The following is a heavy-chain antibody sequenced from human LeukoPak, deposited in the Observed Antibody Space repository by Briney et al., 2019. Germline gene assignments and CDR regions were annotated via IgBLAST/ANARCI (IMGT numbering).Heavy chain of an antibody. CDR2: IYHSGST. D-gene: IGHD3-10*01. Sequence: SQTLSLAYAVSGGSISRGGYSWSWIRHTRVKGLEWIGYIYHSGSTYYNPSLKSRVTISVDRSKNQFSLKLSSVTAADTAVYYCAREVRGMGWFDPWGQGTLVTVSS. J-gene: IGHJ5*02. CDR1: GGSISRGGYS. V-gene: IGHV4-30-2*01. CDR3: AREVRGMGWFDP.